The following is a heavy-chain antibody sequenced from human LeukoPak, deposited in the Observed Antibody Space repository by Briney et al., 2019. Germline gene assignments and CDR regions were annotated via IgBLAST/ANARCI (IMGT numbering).Heavy chain of an antibody. D-gene: IGHD6-13*01. CDR1: GGSISSYC. Sequence: SETLSLTCTVSGGSISSYCWSWIRQPPGKGLEWIGYIYYSGSTNYNPSLKSRVTISVDTSKNQFSLKLSSVTAADTAVYYCARVRLGPAAPFDYWGQGTLVTVSS. J-gene: IGHJ4*02. CDR2: IYYSGST. CDR3: ARVRLGPAAPFDY. V-gene: IGHV4-59*01.